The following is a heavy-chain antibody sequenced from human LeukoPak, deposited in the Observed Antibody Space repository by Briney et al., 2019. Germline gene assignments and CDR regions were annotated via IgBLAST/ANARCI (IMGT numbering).Heavy chain of an antibody. D-gene: IGHD1-26*01. V-gene: IGHV3-33*03. CDR3: AKDKRGGIVGAFGN. CDR2: IWYDGSIE. J-gene: IGHJ4*02. Sequence: GGSLRLSCVASGFTFSSYSMNWIRQVPGKGLEWVALIWYDGSIEYYVESVKGRFTISRDNSKNTLYLEMNRLRVEDTAVYYCAKDKRGGIVGAFGNWGQGTLVTVSS. CDR1: GFTFSSYS.